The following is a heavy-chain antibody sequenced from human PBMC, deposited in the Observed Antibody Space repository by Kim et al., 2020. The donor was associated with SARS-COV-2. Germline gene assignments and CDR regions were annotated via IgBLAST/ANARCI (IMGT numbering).Heavy chain of an antibody. CDR1: GFTFSSYG. CDR2: ISGSGAGT. CDR3: AKGGWTTVTPEGHYYYYGVDV. V-gene: IGHV3-23*01. J-gene: IGHJ6*02. Sequence: GGSLRLSCAASGFTFSSYGMNWVRQAPGKGLEWVSAISGSGAGTYYADSVKGRFTISRDNSKNTLHLQMSSLRAEDTAVYYCAKGGWTTVTPEGHYYYYGVDVWGQGTTVIVSS. D-gene: IGHD4-17*01.